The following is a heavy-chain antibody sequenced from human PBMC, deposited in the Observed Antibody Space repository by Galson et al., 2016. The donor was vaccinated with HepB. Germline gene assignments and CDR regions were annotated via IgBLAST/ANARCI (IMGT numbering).Heavy chain of an antibody. CDR2: ISYSSSYM. J-gene: IGHJ4*02. CDR1: RFTFSSYS. D-gene: IGHD3-16*01. Sequence: SLRLSCAASRFTFSSYSMHWVRQAPGKGLEWVSSISYSSSYMPYADAVKGRFTISGDNAKNSLYLQMNSLGAEDTAVYFCARDRGGGAPKLVIFDYWGQGTLVTVSS. V-gene: IGHV3-21*01. CDR3: ARDRGGGAPKLVIFDY.